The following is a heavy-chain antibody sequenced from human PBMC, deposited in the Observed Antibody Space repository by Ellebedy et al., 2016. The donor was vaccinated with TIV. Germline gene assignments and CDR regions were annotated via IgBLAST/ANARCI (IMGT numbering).Heavy chain of an antibody. CDR1: GGSISSGDYY. V-gene: IGHV4-30-4*01. CDR2: IYYSGST. D-gene: IGHD5-18*01. J-gene: IGHJ4*02. Sequence: MPSETLSLTCTVSGGSISSGDYYWSWIRQPPGKGLEWIGYIYYSGSTYYNPSLKSRITISVDTSKNQFSLKLSSVTAADTAVYYCARGSEGPLNTAMVQLPPGDKGYYFDYWGQGTLVTVSS. CDR3: ARGSEGPLNTAMVQLPPGDKGYYFDY.